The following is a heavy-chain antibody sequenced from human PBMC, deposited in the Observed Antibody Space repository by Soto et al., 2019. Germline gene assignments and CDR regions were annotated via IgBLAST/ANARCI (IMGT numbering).Heavy chain of an antibody. J-gene: IGHJ4*02. D-gene: IGHD6-19*01. CDR3: AKGGVWLEYSFDY. Sequence: EVQLLESGGGLVQPGGSLRLSCAASGFTFSSYAMSWVRQAPGKGLEWVSAISGSGGSTYYADSVKGRFTISRDNSKNMLYLQMNIRTAGDTAVDYWAKGGVWLEYSFDYGGQGTLVTVSS. V-gene: IGHV3-23*01. CDR2: ISGSGGST. CDR1: GFTFSSYA.